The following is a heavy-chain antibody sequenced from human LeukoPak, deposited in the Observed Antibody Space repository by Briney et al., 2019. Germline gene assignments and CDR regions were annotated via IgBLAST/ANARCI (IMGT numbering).Heavy chain of an antibody. CDR2: IYYSGNT. J-gene: IGHJ4*02. D-gene: IGHD2-15*01. V-gene: IGHV4-31*03. CDR3: ARGYSDKYFDC. CDR1: GGSVSSTTYY. Sequence: NPSETLSLTCTVSGGSVSSTTYYWSWIRQPPGKGLEWIGYIYYSGNTYYNPSLKSRVTMSVDTSKNQFSLKVSSVTAADTAVYYCARGYSDKYFDCWGQGTLVTVSS.